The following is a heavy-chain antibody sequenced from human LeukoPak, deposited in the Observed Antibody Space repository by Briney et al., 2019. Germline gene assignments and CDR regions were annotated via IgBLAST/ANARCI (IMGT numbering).Heavy chain of an antibody. J-gene: IGHJ4*02. CDR2: INHSGST. CDR3: ARCPYGDLDY. V-gene: IGHV4-34*01. D-gene: IGHD4-17*01. CDR1: GGSFSGYY. Sequence: SETLSLTCAVYGGSFSGYYWSWIRQPPGKGLEWIGEINHSGSTNYNPSLKSRVTISVDTSKNQFSLKLSSVTAADTAVYYCARCPYGDLDYWGQGTLVTVSS.